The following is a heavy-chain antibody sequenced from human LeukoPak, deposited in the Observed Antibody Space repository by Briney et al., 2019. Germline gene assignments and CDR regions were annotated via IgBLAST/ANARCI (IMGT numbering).Heavy chain of an antibody. Sequence: QPGGSLRLSCAASGFTFDDHGMHWVRQAPGKGLEWVSGISWSSGIIGYADSVKGRFTISRDNAKNSLYLQMDSLRAEDTALYYCAKDTGRTTDAITMEDNAFDIWGQGTMVTVSS. CDR2: ISWSSGII. V-gene: IGHV3-9*01. D-gene: IGHD3-3*01. CDR1: GFTFDDHG. J-gene: IGHJ3*02. CDR3: AKDTGRTTDAITMEDNAFDI.